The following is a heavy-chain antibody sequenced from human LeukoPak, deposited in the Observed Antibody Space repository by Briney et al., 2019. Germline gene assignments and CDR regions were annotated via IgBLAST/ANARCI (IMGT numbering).Heavy chain of an antibody. CDR2: IESKTEGGTT. V-gene: IGHV3-15*04. Sequence: GGSLRLSCAASGFTFSNAWMSWVRQAPGKGLEWVGRIESKTEGGTTDYAAPVKGRFTISRDDSKNTLYLEMNSLKTEDTAVYYCITDRGYDYFDHWGQGTLVTVSS. CDR3: ITDRGYDYFDH. CDR1: GFTFSNAW. D-gene: IGHD5-12*01. J-gene: IGHJ4*02.